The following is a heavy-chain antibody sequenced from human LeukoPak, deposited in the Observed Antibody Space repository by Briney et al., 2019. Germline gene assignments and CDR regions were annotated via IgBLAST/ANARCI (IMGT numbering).Heavy chain of an antibody. J-gene: IGHJ5*02. CDR1: GYTFTSYG. CDR2: ISAYNGNT. V-gene: IGHV1-18*01. CDR3: AREYSSGWYCPNGHNWFDP. Sequence: GASVKVSCKASGYTFTSYGISWVRQAPGQGLEWMGRISAYNGNTNYAQKLQGRVTMTTDTSTSTAYMELRSLRSDDTAVYYCAREYSSGWYCPNGHNWFDPWGQGTLVTVSS. D-gene: IGHD6-19*01.